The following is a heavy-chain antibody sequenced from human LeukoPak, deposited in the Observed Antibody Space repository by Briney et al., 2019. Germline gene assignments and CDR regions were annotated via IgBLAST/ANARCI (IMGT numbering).Heavy chain of an antibody. CDR3: ARHRYSSGSGRRGYFDY. CDR2: ISYSGNT. D-gene: IGHD3-10*01. J-gene: IGHJ4*02. V-gene: IGHV4-59*08. CDR1: GGSINSDY. Sequence: SETLSLTCNLSGGSINSDYWSWIRQPPGKGLEWIAYISYSGNTEYNLSLKSRVTISADTSKNQFSLKLSAVTAADTAVYYCARHRYSSGSGRRGYFDYWGQGSLVTVSS.